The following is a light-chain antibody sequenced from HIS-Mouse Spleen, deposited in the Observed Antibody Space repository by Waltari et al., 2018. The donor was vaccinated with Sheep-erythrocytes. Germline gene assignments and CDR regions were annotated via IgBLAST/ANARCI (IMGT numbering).Light chain of an antibody. CDR3: QSYDSSLSAVV. CDR2: GNS. V-gene: IGLV1-40*01. J-gene: IGLJ2*01. CDR1: SSHIGAGYD. Sequence: QSVLTQPPSVSGAPGQRVTISCTGSSSHIGAGYDLHWYPQLPGTAPKLLIYGNSNRPSGVPDRFSGSKSGTSASLAITGLQAEDEADYYCQSYDSSLSAVVFGGGTKLTVL.